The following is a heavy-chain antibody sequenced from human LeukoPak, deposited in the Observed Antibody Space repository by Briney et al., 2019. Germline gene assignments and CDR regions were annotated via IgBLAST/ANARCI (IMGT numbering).Heavy chain of an antibody. CDR1: GFTFSNAW. Sequence: GGSLRLSCAASGFTFSNAWMSWVRQAPGKGREWGGRIKSKTDGGTTDYAAPVKGRFTISRDDSKNTLYLQMNSLKTEDRAVYYCTTDDEYYDSSGYYFVDYWGQGTLVTVSS. CDR3: TTDDEYYDSSGYYFVDY. D-gene: IGHD3-22*01. V-gene: IGHV3-15*01. J-gene: IGHJ4*02. CDR2: IKSKTDGGTT.